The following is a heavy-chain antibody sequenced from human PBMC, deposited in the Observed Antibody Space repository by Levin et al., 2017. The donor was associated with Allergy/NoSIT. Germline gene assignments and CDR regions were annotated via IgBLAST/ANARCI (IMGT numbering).Heavy chain of an antibody. V-gene: IGHV5-51*01. J-gene: IGHJ4*02. D-gene: IGHD5-18*01. CDR3: AIPMLDTAMGGFHY. Sequence: LRESLKISCKGSGYSFTSYWIGWVRQMPGKGLEWMGIIYPRDSDTRYSPSFQGQVTISADKSISTAYLQWSSLKASDTAMYYCAIPMLDTAMGGFHYWGQGTLVTVSS. CDR2: IYPRDSDT. CDR1: GYSFTSYW.